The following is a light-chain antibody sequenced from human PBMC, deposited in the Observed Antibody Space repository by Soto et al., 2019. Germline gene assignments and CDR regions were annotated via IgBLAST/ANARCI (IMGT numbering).Light chain of an antibody. CDR2: DVS. J-gene: IGLJ2*01. CDR3: SSYPSISTSYVV. CDR1: SSDVGGYNY. V-gene: IGLV2-14*01. Sequence: QSVLTQPASVSGSPGQSITISCTGTSSDVGGYNYVSWYQQHPGKAPKLMIYDVSNRPSGVSNRFSGSKSGNTASLTISGLQAEDEADYYCSSYPSISTSYVVFGGGIHLTVL.